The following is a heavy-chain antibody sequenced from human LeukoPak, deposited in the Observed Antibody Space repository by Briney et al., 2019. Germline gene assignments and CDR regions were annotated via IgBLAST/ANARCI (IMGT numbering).Heavy chain of an antibody. CDR1: GYTFTSYY. CDR2: INPSGGST. D-gene: IGHD3-22*01. CDR3: ARGPAMDEEYYYDSSGYYYVFGFDY. V-gene: IGHV1-46*01. Sequence: GASVKVSCKASGYTFTSYYMHWVRQAPGQGLEWMGIINPSGGSTSYAQKFQGRVTMTRDTSTSTVYMELSSLRSEGTAVYYCARGPAMDEEYYYDSSGYYYVFGFDYWGQGTLVTVSS. J-gene: IGHJ4*02.